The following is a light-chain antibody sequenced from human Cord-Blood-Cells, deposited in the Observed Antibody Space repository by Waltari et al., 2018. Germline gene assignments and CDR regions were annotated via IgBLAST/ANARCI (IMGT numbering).Light chain of an antibody. J-gene: IGKJ3*01. CDR1: QSALYSSNNKNN. CDR2: WTS. V-gene: IGKV4-1*01. Sequence: DIVMTQSPDSLAVSLGERATINCKSSQSALYSSNNKNNLAWYQQKPRQPPKLLIYWTSTRESGVPDRFSGSGSGTDFTLTSSSLQAEDGAVYYCQQYYSTPFTFGPGTKVDIK. CDR3: QQYYSTPFT.